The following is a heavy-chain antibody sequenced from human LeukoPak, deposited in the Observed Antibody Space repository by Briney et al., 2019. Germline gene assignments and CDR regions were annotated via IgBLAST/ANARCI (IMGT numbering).Heavy chain of an antibody. V-gene: IGHV3-23*01. CDR3: AKGDSPDSSWGDY. CDR2: LSASGGIT. J-gene: IGHJ4*02. Sequence: GGSLRLSCAASGFAFSSYAMSWVRQAPGKGLEWVSGLSASGGITYYADSVKGRFTISRDNSKNALYLQMNSLRAEDTAVYYCAKGDSPDSSWGDYWGQGTLVTVSS. CDR1: GFAFSSYA. D-gene: IGHD3-16*01.